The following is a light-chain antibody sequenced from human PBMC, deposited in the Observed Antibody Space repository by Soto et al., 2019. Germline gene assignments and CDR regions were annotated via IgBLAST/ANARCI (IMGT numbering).Light chain of an antibody. CDR3: QQYNSYPWT. Sequence: DIQMTQSPSTLSASLGDRVXXXXRASQSISSWLAWYQQKPGKAPKLLIYDASSLESGVPSRFSGSGSGTEFTLTISSLQPDDFATYYCQQYNSYPWTFGQGTKVDIK. J-gene: IGKJ1*01. V-gene: IGKV1-5*01. CDR2: DAS. CDR1: QSISSW.